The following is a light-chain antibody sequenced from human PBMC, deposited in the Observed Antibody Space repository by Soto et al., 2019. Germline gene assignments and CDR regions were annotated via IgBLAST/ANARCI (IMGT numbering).Light chain of an antibody. CDR1: QAISSH. CDR3: QQLNSYRLT. CDR2: VAS. J-gene: IGKJ4*01. V-gene: IGKV1-9*01. Sequence: NPLTQSPSSLSASVGDRVTITCRASQAISSHLAWYQQIPGKAPKLLVYVASTLQSGVPSRFSGSGSGTDFSLSINSLQPEDFATYYCQQLNSYRLTFGGGTKVDIK.